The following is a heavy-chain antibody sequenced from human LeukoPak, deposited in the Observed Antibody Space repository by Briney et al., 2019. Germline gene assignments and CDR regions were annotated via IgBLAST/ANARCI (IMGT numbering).Heavy chain of an antibody. CDR1: GYILTELS. Sequence: ASVKVSCKVSGYILTELSIHWVRQAPGRGLEWMGSFDPENAKTMSAQTFQGRVTMTEDTSTDTAYMELRSLRSDDTAIYYCVIMSHTVVPTARIYYYMDIWGTGTTVIVSS. CDR3: VIMSHTVVPTARIYYYMDI. D-gene: IGHD1-1*01. J-gene: IGHJ6*03. CDR2: FDPENAKT. V-gene: IGHV1-24*01.